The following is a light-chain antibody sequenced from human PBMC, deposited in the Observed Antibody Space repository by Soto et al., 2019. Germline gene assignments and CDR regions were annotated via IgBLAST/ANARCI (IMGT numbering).Light chain of an antibody. CDR3: QQRSNWPLLT. Sequence: EIVLTQSPATLSLSPGERATLSCRASQSVSNYLAWYQQKPGQAPRLLIYDASNRATGIPARFRGSGSGTDFTLPISSLEPEDFAVYYCQQRSNWPLLTFGGGTKVEIK. CDR1: QSVSNY. V-gene: IGKV3-11*01. CDR2: DAS. J-gene: IGKJ4*01.